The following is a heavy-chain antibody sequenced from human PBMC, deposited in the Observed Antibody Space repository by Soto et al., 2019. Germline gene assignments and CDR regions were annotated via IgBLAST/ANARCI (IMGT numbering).Heavy chain of an antibody. CDR1: TFVFSVYS. CDR2: ISHDGTNK. CDR3: ARDKDQHEFWGSNLDS. J-gene: IGHJ4*02. D-gene: IGHD3-3*01. V-gene: IGHV3-30-3*01. Sequence: QVQLEESGGGVVQPERSLRLSCTTSTFVFSVYSLHWVRHAPGKGLEWVALISHDGTNKYYADSVTGRFTISRDNSKDTLYLQMNSLRAEDTAVYFCARDKDQHEFWGSNLDSWGQGTLVTVSA.